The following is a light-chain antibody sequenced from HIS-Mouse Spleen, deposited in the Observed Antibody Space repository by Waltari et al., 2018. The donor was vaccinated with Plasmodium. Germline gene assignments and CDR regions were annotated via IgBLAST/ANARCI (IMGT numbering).Light chain of an antibody. J-gene: IGLJ3*02. CDR1: NIGSKS. CDR3: QVWDSSSDEV. CDR2: DDS. Sequence: SYVLTQPPSVSVAPGQTARITCGGNNIGSKSVHWYQQKPGQAPVLVVNDDSDRPSGIPGRFSGSNSGNTATLTSSRVEAGDEADYYCQVWDSSSDEVFGGGTKLTVL. V-gene: IGLV3-21*02.